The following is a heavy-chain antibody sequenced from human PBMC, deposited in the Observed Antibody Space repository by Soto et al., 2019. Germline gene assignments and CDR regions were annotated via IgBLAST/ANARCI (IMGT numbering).Heavy chain of an antibody. V-gene: IGHV4-4*07. CDR2: IYTSGST. CDR3: ARTVGAAYYFDF. CDR1: GDSMTKYY. J-gene: IGHJ4*02. Sequence: QVQLQESGPGLVKPSETLSLNYTVSGDSMTKYYWSWVRQPAGKGLEWIGRIYTSGSTNYNPSLKSRVTMSIDTSNNHFSLNLKSVTAADTAVYYCARTVGAAYYFDFWGQGALVTVSS. D-gene: IGHD1-26*01.